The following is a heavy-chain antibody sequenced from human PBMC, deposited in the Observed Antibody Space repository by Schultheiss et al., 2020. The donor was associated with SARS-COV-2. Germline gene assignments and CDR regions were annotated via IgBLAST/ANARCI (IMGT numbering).Heavy chain of an antibody. CDR3: ARHKRSGSIFDS. CDR2: VDFTGGT. J-gene: IGHJ4*02. Sequence: SETLSLTCTVSGGSISSYYWSWIRQAPGRGLEWIGYVDFTGGTNYSPSLQSRAIISVDTPKNHFSLRLRSVTAADTAIYYCARHKRSGSIFDSWGQGTLVTVSS. CDR1: GGSISSYY. V-gene: IGHV4-59*01. D-gene: IGHD6-13*01.